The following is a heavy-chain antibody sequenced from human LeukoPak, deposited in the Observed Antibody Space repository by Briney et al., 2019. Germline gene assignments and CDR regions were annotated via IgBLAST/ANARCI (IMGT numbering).Heavy chain of an antibody. CDR3: ANIRTPTYYYDSSGWNDY. V-gene: IGHV3-23*01. CDR2: ISGSGGST. D-gene: IGHD3-22*01. Sequence: GGSLRLSCAASGFTFSSYAMSWVRQAPGKGLEWVSAISGSGGSTYYADSVKGRFTISRDNSKNTLYLQMNSLRAEDTAVYYCANIRTPTYYYDSSGWNDYWGQGTLVTVSS. J-gene: IGHJ4*02. CDR1: GFTFSSYA.